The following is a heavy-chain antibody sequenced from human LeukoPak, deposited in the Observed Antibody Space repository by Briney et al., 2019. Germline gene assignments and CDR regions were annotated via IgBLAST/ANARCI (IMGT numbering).Heavy chain of an antibody. J-gene: IGHJ4*02. Sequence: PSETPSLTCTVSGGSISSGGYYWSWIRQHPGKGLEWIGYIYYSGSTYYNPSLKSRVTISVDTSKNQFSLKLSSVTAADTAVYYCARALTYYYGSGSYNFDYWGQGTLVTVSS. CDR3: ARALTYYYGSGSYNFDY. D-gene: IGHD3-10*01. V-gene: IGHV4-31*03. CDR2: IYYSGST. CDR1: GGSISSGGYY.